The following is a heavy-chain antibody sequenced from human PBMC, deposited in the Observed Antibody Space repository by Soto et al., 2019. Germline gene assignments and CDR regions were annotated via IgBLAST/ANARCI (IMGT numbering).Heavy chain of an antibody. CDR3: ARGEDIVVVVAATRGSWFYP. Sequence: QVQLVQSGAEVKKPGASVKVSCKASGYTFTSYDINWVRQATGQGLEWMGWMNPNSGNTGYAQKFQGRVTMTRNTSMSTAYMELSRMRSEDTAVYYCARGEDIVVVVAATRGSWFYPWGQGTLVTVSS. V-gene: IGHV1-8*01. J-gene: IGHJ5*02. D-gene: IGHD2-15*01. CDR1: GYTFTSYD. CDR2: MNPNSGNT.